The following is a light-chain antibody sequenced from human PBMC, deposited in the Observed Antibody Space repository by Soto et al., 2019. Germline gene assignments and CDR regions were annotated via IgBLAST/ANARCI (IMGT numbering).Light chain of an antibody. CDR2: QDS. CDR1: KLGDNY. CDR3: QAWDSSTVV. V-gene: IGLV3-1*01. J-gene: IGLJ2*01. Sequence: SYELTQPPSVSVSPGQTASITCSGDKLGDNYACWYQQKPGQSPVLVIYQDSKRPSGIPARFSGSNSGNTATLTISGTQAMDEAEYYWQAWDSSTVVFGGGTKLTVL.